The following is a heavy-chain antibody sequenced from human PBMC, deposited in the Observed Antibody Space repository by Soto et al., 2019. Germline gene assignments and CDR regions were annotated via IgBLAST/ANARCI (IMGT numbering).Heavy chain of an antibody. V-gene: IGHV3-74*01. CDR2: IDGDGRTT. Sequence: EVQLVESGGGLVQPGGSLTLSCAVSGFTLRSNWMHWVRQAPGKGLEWVSRIDGDGRTTNYSDSVKGRFTISRDNAKNTVYRNMNSLRFEVSAVYYCARGVLGYQQLVRGRYRFEPWGQGTLVTVSS. CDR1: GFTLRSNW. J-gene: IGHJ5*02. D-gene: IGHD6-13*01. CDR3: ARGVLGYQQLVRGRYRFEP.